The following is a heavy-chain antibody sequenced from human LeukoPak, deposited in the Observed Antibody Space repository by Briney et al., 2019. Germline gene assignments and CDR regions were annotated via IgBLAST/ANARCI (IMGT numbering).Heavy chain of an antibody. V-gene: IGHV4-59*08. J-gene: IGHJ4*02. CDR3: ARLVGSNWQWLGSDY. D-gene: IGHD6-19*01. CDR1: GGSISSYY. CDR2: IYYSGST. Sequence: SETLSLTCTVSGGSISSYYWSWIRQPPGKGLEWIGYIYYSGSTNYNPSLKSRVTISVDTSKNQFSLKLSSVTAADTAVYYCARLVGSNWQWLGSDYWGQGTLVTVSS.